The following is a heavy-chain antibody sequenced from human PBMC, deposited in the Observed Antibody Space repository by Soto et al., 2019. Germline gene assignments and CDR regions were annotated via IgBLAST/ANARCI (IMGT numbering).Heavy chain of an antibody. CDR1: GGSISSSSYY. J-gene: IGHJ4*02. Sequence: SETLSLTCTVSGGSISSSSYYWGWIRQPPGKGLEWIGSIYYSGSTYYNPSLKSRVTISVDTSKNQFSLKLSSVTAADTAVYYCARLTSFDYWGQGTLVTVSS. CDR3: ARLTSFDY. CDR2: IYYSGST. V-gene: IGHV4-39*01.